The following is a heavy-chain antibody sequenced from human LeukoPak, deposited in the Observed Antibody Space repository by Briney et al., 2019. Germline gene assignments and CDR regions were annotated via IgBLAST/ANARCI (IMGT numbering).Heavy chain of an antibody. V-gene: IGHV3-30*02. CDR3: AKYRDGYNTYDY. J-gene: IGHJ4*02. CDR1: GFTFSSYG. CDR2: IRYDGSNK. D-gene: IGHD5-24*01. Sequence: GGSLRLSCAASGFTFSSYGMHWVRQAPGKGLEWVAFIRYDGSNKYYADSVKGRFTISRDNSKNTLYLQINSLRAEDTAVYYCAKYRDGYNTYDYWGQGTLVTVSS.